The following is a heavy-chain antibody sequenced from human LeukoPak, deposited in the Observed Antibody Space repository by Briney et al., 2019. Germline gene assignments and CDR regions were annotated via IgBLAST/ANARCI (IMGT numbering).Heavy chain of an antibody. CDR1: GFTFSSYG. Sequence: GGSLRLSCAASGFTFSSYGMSWVRQAPGKGLEWVLAISGSGGSTYYADSVKGRFTISRDNSKNTLYLQMNSLRAEDTAVYYCAKDQIVGASYYFDYWGQGTLVTVSS. J-gene: IGHJ4*02. CDR2: ISGSGGST. CDR3: AKDQIVGASYYFDY. D-gene: IGHD1-26*01. V-gene: IGHV3-23*01.